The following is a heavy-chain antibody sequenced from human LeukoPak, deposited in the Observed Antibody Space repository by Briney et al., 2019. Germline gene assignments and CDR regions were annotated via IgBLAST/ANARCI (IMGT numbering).Heavy chain of an antibody. Sequence: GGCLRLSCAASRYPLRSYSIRGVRQAPGKGLEWVSAISGSGGSTYYADSVKGRVTISRDNSKNTLYLQMNSLRAEDTAVYYCAKEGNRAFDIWGQGTMVTVSS. CDR3: AKEGNRAFDI. V-gene: IGHV3-23*01. J-gene: IGHJ3*02. CDR2: ISGSGGST. CDR1: RYPLRSYS.